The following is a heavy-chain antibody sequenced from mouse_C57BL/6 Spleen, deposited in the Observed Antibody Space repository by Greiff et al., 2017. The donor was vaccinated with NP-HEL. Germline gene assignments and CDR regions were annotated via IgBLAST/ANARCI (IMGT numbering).Heavy chain of an antibody. Sequence: EVQGVESEGGLVQPGSSMKLSCTASGFTFSDYYMAWVRQVPEQGLEWVANIHYDGSSTYYLDSLKSRFIISVDNANTTLYLQLSRLQSEDTDTYYCAREEDYAPYYAMDYWGQGTSVTVSS. J-gene: IGHJ4*01. CDR3: AREEDYAPYYAMDY. CDR1: GFTFSDYY. V-gene: IGHV5-16*01. D-gene: IGHD1-1*02. CDR2: IHYDGSST.